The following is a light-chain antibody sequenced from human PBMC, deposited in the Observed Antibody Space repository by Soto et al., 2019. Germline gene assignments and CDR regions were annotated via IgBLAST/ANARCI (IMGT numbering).Light chain of an antibody. CDR1: QNVGYY. J-gene: IGKJ4*01. Sequence: EIVLTQSPATLSLSPGERATLSCRASQNVGYYLAWYQQRPGQVPRLLIYDASNRAPGIPARFSGSGSGTDFTLTIISLEPEDFAGYFCQQRSGWPLTFGGGTKVDIK. CDR2: DAS. CDR3: QQRSGWPLT. V-gene: IGKV3-11*01.